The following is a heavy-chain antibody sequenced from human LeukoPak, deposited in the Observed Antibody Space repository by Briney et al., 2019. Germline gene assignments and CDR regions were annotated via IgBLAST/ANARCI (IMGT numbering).Heavy chain of an antibody. D-gene: IGHD3-3*01. CDR3: ARQVSWSTSGGNWSDP. CDR2: IYHSGNT. Sequence: KPSETLSLTCAVSGYSISSGYYWGWIRQPPGKGLEWIGSIYHSGNTYHNPSFKSRVTISVDTSKNQFSLKLSSVTAADTAVYYCARQVSWSTSGGNWSDPWGQGTLVTVSS. J-gene: IGHJ5*02. CDR1: GYSISSGYY. V-gene: IGHV4-38-2*01.